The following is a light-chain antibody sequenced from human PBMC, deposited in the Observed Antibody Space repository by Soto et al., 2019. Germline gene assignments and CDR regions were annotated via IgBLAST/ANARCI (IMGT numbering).Light chain of an antibody. Sequence: EIVLTQSPGTLSLSPGQRATLSCRASQSATSTYLAWYQQKPGQAPRLLIYGASSRATGIPDRFSGSGSGTDFTLTISRLEPEDFAVYYCQQRSNRPANFGQGTRLEIK. CDR3: QQRSNRPAN. J-gene: IGKJ5*01. V-gene: IGKV3D-20*02. CDR1: QSATSTY. CDR2: GAS.